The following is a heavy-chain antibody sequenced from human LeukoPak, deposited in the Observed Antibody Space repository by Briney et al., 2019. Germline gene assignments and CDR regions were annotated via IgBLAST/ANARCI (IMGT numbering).Heavy chain of an antibody. V-gene: IGHV1-46*01. Sequence: GASVRLSCKTSGYTFTSYYIHWVRQAPGQGLEWMGIINPSSSATNYAEKFQGRVTMTRDTSTSTVYMELSSQRSEDTAVYYCARATNFYYHYGMDVWGEGT. D-gene: IGHD1-26*01. CDR1: GYTFTSYY. CDR3: ARATNFYYHYGMDV. J-gene: IGHJ6*01. CDR2: INPSSSAT.